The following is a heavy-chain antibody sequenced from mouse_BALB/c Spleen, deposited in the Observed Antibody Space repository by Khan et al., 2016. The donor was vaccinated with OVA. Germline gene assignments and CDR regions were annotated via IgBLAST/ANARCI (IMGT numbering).Heavy chain of an antibody. D-gene: IGHD2-1*01. CDR2: IWTGGST. Sequence: QVQLKESGPGLVAPSQSLSITSTVSGFSLTSYGVHWVRQPPGKGLEWLGVIWTGGSTKYNSALMSRLSISKDNSKSQVFLKMNSLQTDYTAMYYCARYYDNYGWYCDVWGAGNTVTVTS. CDR1: GFSLTSYG. J-gene: IGHJ1*01. V-gene: IGHV2-9*02. CDR3: ARYYDNYGWYCDV.